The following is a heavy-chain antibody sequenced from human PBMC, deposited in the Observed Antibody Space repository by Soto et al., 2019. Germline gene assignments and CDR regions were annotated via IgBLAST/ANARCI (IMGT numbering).Heavy chain of an antibody. V-gene: IGHV2-5*02. Sequence: QITLKESGPTLVKPNQTLTLTCPFSGFSLNTNAVGVAWIRHPPGKALEWLALLYWDDDKRYSPSLKSRLTITTDTSKNQVVLTMTNMDPEDTATYYCAHRRVRDSSGENFDSWGQGTLVTVSS. J-gene: IGHJ4*02. D-gene: IGHD6-19*01. CDR3: AHRRVRDSSGENFDS. CDR2: LYWDDDK. CDR1: GFSLNTNAVG.